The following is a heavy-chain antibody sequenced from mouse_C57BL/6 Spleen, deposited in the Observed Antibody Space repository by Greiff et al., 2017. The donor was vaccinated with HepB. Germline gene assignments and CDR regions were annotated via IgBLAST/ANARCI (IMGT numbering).Heavy chain of an antibody. CDR2: IWTGGGT. CDR3: ARIYDGYLGAMDY. J-gene: IGHJ4*01. Sequence: VKLMESGPGLVAPSQSLSITCTVSGFSLTSYAISWVRQPPGKGLEWLGVIWTGGGTNYNSALKSRLSISKDNSKSQVFLKMNSLQTDDTARYYCARIYDGYLGAMDYWGQGTSVTVSS. D-gene: IGHD2-3*01. V-gene: IGHV2-9-1*01. CDR1: GFSLTSYA.